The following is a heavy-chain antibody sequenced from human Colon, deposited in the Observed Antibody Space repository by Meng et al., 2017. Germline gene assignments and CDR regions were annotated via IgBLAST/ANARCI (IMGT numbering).Heavy chain of an antibody. Sequence: RVGEPGGVRIRSWRALGLSCGGPGLPLSTCWMHSVRQVPGKGLIWDSRVKPDGTSTYYADSVRGRFTISRDNAKNTVYLQMNTLRAEDTAVYYCVRDRPSWTWGQGTLVTVSS. D-gene: IGHD3-3*01. J-gene: IGHJ5*02. V-gene: IGHV3-74*01. CDR1: GLPLSTCW. CDR3: VRDRPSWT. CDR2: VKPDGTST.